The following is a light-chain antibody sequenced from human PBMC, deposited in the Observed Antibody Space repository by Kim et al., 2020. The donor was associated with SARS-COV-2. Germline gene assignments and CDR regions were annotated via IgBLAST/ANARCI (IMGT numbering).Light chain of an antibody. V-gene: IGLV3-9*01. CDR1: NIGSKN. Sequence: SYELTQPLSVSVALGQTARITCGGNNIGSKNVHWYQQKPGQAPVLVIYRDINRPSGIPERFSGYNSGNTATLTISRAQAGDEADYYCQVWDSSTVV. J-gene: IGLJ2*01. CDR2: RDI. CDR3: QVWDSSTVV.